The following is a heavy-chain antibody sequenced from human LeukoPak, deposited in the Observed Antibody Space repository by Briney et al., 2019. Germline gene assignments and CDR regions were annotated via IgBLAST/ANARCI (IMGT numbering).Heavy chain of an antibody. Sequence: PGRSLRLSCAASGFTFSSYGMHWVRQAPGKGLEWVAVISYDGSNKYYADSVKGRFTISRDNSKNTLYLQMNSLRAEDTAVYYCARDTSDYYYYYGMDVWGQGTTVTVSS. CDR3: ARDTSDYYYYYGMDV. V-gene: IGHV3-30*03. CDR2: ISYDGSNK. D-gene: IGHD2/OR15-2a*01. CDR1: GFTFSSYG. J-gene: IGHJ6*02.